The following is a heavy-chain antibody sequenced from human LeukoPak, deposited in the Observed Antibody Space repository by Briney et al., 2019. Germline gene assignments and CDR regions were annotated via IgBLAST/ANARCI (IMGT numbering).Heavy chain of an antibody. J-gene: IGHJ4*02. V-gene: IGHV4-4*07. D-gene: IGHD3-10*01. CDR1: GGSISGYY. CDR2: IYTSATT. CDR3: AEIYGSGSYR. Sequence: SETLSLTCTVSGGSISGYYWSWIRQPAGKGLEWIGRIYTSATTNYNPSLKSRVSMSVDTSKNQFSLKLSSVTAADTAVYYCAEIYGSGSYRWGQGTLVTVSS.